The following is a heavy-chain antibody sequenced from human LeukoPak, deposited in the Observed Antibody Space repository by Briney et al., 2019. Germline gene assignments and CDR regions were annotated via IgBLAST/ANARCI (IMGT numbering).Heavy chain of an antibody. J-gene: IGHJ3*02. CDR2: IYHSGST. Sequence: SQTLSLTCTVSGGFISSGGYSWSWIRQPPGKGLEWIGYIYHSGSTYYNPSLKSRVTISVDRSKNQFSLKLSSVTAADTAVYHCARRGTTVRAFDIWGQGTMVTVSS. CDR1: GGFISSGGYS. D-gene: IGHD4-17*01. V-gene: IGHV4-30-2*01. CDR3: ARRGTTVRAFDI.